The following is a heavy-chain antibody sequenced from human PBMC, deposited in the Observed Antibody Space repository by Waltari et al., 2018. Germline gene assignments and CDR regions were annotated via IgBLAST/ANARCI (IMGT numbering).Heavy chain of an antibody. Sequence: EVEVVESGGGLVQPGRSLRLSCVVSGIPFADYAINWVRQIPGKGLEWVSGISWNSGIIGYADSVRGRFTISRDNARNSLYLQMDNLRPDDSAVYYCATIRTREWELRSYFEYWGQGTLVTVSS. J-gene: IGHJ4*02. CDR3: ATIRTREWELRSYFEY. V-gene: IGHV3-9*01. D-gene: IGHD1-26*01. CDR1: GIPFADYA. CDR2: ISWNSGII.